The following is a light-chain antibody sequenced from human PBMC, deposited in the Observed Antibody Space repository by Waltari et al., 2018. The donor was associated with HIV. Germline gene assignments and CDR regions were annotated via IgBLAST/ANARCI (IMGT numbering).Light chain of an antibody. Sequence: QSALAQPASVSGSPGQSITVSCTATNNKFGSSSYISWYQQHPGEAPKLIIYDTKNRPSEVSSRFSASESDNRASLTISGLQAEDEAQYFCSSYTASGSLVFGGGTKVTVL. CDR2: DTK. CDR1: NNKFGSSSY. CDR3: SSYTASGSLV. V-gene: IGLV2-14*03. J-gene: IGLJ2*01.